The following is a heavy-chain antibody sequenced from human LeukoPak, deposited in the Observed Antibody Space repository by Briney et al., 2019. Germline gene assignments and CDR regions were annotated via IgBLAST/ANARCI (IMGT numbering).Heavy chain of an antibody. J-gene: IGHJ4*02. CDR2: IYYSGST. D-gene: IGHD3-10*01. CDR1: GGSISSYY. CDR3: ARGAYYGSGSYIY. Sequence: SETLSLTCTVSGGSISSYYWSWIRQPPGKGLEWIGYIYYSGSTNYNPSLKSRVTISVDTSKNQFSLKLSSVTAADTAVYYCARGAYYGSGSYIYWGQGALVTVSS. V-gene: IGHV4-59*01.